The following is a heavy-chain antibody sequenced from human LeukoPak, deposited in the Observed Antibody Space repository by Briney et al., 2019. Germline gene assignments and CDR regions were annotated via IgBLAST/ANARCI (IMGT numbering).Heavy chain of an antibody. D-gene: IGHD2-2*01. CDR1: GYTFTGYY. CDR2: INPNSGGT. J-gene: IGHJ5*02. V-gene: IGHV1-2*06. CDR3: ARDQDIVVVPAYPPRENWFDP. Sequence: GASVKVSCKASGYTFTGYYMHWVRQAPGQGLEWMGRINPNSGGTNYAQKFQGRVTMTRDTSISTAYMGLSRLRSDDTAVYYCARDQDIVVVPAYPPRENWFDPWGQGTLVTVSS.